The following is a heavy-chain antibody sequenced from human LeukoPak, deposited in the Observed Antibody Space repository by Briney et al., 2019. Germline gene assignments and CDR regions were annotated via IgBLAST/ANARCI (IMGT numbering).Heavy chain of an antibody. J-gene: IGHJ4*02. D-gene: IGHD3-9*01. Sequence: GGSLRLSCAASGFTVSSNYMSWVRQAPGKGLEWVAVIYSGGSTYYADSVKGRFTISRDNSKNTLYLQMNSLRAEDTAVYYCARETWGYDILTGYTRNYFDYWGQRTLVTVSS. CDR2: IYSGGST. CDR3: ARETWGYDILTGYTRNYFDY. CDR1: GFTVSSNY. V-gene: IGHV3-66*01.